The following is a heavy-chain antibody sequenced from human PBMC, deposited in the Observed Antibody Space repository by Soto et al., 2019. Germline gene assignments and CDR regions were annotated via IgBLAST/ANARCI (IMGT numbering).Heavy chain of an antibody. J-gene: IGHJ6*02. CDR3: ARLLSEGYYYSMDV. Sequence: ETLSLTCTVSGGSISSYYWSWIRQPPGKGLEWMGVIYPGDSDTRYSPSFQGHVTISADKSSNTAYLQWDSLRASDSAMYYCARLLSEGYYYSMDVWGQGTTVTVSS. CDR1: GGSISSYY. V-gene: IGHV5-51*01. CDR2: IYPGDSDT.